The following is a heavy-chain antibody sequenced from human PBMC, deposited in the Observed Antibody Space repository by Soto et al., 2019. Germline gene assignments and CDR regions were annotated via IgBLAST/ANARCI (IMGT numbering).Heavy chain of an antibody. CDR2: ISSSSSTI. CDR1: GFTFSSYS. D-gene: IGHD4-17*01. CDR3: AKGPRGTTVFLCLCDY. J-gene: IGHJ4*02. Sequence: PGGSLRLSCAASGFTFSSYSMNWVRQAPGKGLEWVSYISSSSSTIYYADSVKGRFTISRDNSKNSLYLQMNSLRAEDTAVYYCAKGPRGTTVFLCLCDYWGQGTLVTVSP. V-gene: IGHV3-48*01.